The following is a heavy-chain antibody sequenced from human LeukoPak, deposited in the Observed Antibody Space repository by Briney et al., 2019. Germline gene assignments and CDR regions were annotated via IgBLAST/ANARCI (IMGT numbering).Heavy chain of an antibody. CDR1: GDSPGLGTSY. CDR2: ILHNEET. J-gene: IGHJ1*01. D-gene: IGHD2-21*02. V-gene: IGHV4-31*03. Sequence: SETLSLTCTVSGDSPGLGTSYWTWIRQLPGKGLEWLGYILHNEETFYNPSLKTRVTMSVDTSKNQFSLRLSSVTAADTAVYFCARGVYCGGYCYSGPDYWGQGSRVTASS. CDR3: ARGVYCGGYCYSGPDY.